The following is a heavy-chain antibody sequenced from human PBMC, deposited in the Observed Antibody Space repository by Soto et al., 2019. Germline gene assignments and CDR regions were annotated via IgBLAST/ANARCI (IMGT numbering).Heavy chain of an antibody. CDR1: GFTFSSYA. V-gene: IGHV3-23*01. Sequence: GGSLRLSCAASGFTFSSYAMSWVRQAPGKGLEWVSAISGSGGSTHYADSVKGRFTISRDNSKNTLYLQMNSLRAEDTAVYYCATPKGEDYSNYVPHDAFDIWGQGTMVTVSS. D-gene: IGHD4-4*01. CDR3: ATPKGEDYSNYVPHDAFDI. J-gene: IGHJ3*02. CDR2: ISGSGGST.